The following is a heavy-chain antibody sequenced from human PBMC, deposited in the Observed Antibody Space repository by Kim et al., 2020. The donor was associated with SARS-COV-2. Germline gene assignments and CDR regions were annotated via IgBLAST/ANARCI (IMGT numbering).Heavy chain of an antibody. J-gene: IGHJ4*02. V-gene: IGHV3-33*06. CDR1: GFTFSSYG. CDR3: AKSYYYDSSGYSYLEYYFDY. CDR2: IWYDGSNK. D-gene: IGHD3-22*01. Sequence: GGSLRLSCAASGFTFSSYGMHWVRQAPGKGLEWVAVIWYDGSNKYYADSVKGRFTISRDNSKNTLYLQMNSLRAEDTAVYYCAKSYYYDSSGYSYLEYYFDYWGQGTLVTVSS.